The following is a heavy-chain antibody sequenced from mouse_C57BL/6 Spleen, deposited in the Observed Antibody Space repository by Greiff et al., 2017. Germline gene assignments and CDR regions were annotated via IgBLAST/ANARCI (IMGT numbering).Heavy chain of an antibody. Sequence: EVQLVESGPGLVKPSQSLSLTCSVTGYSITSGYYWNWIRQFPGNKLERMGYISYDGSNNYNPSLKNRISITRDTSKNQFFLKLNELTTEDTATFYCASTTYYYCDYGGQGTTLTVSA. CDR2: ISYDGSN. CDR3: ASTTYYYCDY. V-gene: IGHV3-6*01. D-gene: IGHD1-1*01. CDR1: GYSITSGYY. J-gene: IGHJ2*01.